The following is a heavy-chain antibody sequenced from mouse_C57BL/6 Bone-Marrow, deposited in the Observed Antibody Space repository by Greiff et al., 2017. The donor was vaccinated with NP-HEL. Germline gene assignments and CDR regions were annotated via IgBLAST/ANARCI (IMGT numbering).Heavy chain of an antibody. V-gene: IGHV14-3*01. CDR1: GFNIKNTY. J-gene: IGHJ2*01. CDR2: LDPANGTT. Sequence: VHVKQSVAELVRPGASVKLSCTASGFNIKNTYMHWVKQRPEQGLEWIGRLDPANGTTKYAPKFQGKATITAYTSSNTAYLQLSILTSEDTAIDYCAAHGYGSSSDYWGQGTTLTVSS. D-gene: IGHD1-1*01. CDR3: AAHGYGSSSDY.